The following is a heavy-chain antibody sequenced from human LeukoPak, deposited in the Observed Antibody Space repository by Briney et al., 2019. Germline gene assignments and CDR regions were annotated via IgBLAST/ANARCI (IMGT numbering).Heavy chain of an antibody. J-gene: IGHJ4*02. D-gene: IGHD2-2*02. CDR2: ISYEGSNK. Sequence: GGSLRLSCAASGFTFSSYAMHWVRQAPGKGLEWVAVISYEGSNKCYADSVKGRFTISRDNSKNTLYLQMNSLRAEDTAVYYCARARYCSSTSCYTGYGPPFYWGQGTLVTVSS. V-gene: IGHV3-30*04. CDR3: ARARYCSSTSCYTGYGPPFY. CDR1: GFTFSSYA.